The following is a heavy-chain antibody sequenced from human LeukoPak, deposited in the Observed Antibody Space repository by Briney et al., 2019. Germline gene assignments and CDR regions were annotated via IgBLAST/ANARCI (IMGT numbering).Heavy chain of an antibody. J-gene: IGHJ6*02. V-gene: IGHV4-31*03. CDR3: ARWVGVVARPTPYYYYYYGMDV. D-gene: IGHD3-3*01. Sequence: SETLSLTCTVSGGSISSGGYSWSWIRQHPGKGLEWIGYIYYSGSTYYNPSLKSRVTISVDTSKNQFSLKLSSVTAADTAVYYCARWVGVVARPTPYYYYYYGMDVWGQGTTVTVSS. CDR1: GGSISSGGYS. CDR2: IYYSGST.